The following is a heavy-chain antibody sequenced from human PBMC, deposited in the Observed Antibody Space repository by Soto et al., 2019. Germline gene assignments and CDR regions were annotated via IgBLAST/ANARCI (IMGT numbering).Heavy chain of an antibody. J-gene: IGHJ4*02. CDR3: ARDLWRNGSSWKIDY. Sequence: QVQLVQSGAEVKKPGSSVKVSCKASGGTFSSYAISWVRQAPGQGLEWMGGIIPIFGTANYAQKFQGRVTITADESTRTAYMELSSLRSEDTAVYYCARDLWRNGSSWKIDYWGEGTLVTVSS. D-gene: IGHD6-13*01. V-gene: IGHV1-69*01. CDR1: GGTFSSYA. CDR2: IIPIFGTA.